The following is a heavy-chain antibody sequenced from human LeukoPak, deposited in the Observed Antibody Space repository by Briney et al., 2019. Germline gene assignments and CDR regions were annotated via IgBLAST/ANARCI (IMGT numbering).Heavy chain of an antibody. CDR1: GFIFASYD. CDR2: IHINGDT. Sequence: GGSLRLSCAASGFIFASYDMHWVRQVTGKGLEWVSGIHINGDTHYPGSVKGRFTISKENAKNSLYLQMNSLRAGDTAVYYCARVKRDSSGWYEFDYWGQGTLVTVSS. CDR3: ARVKRDSSGWYEFDY. J-gene: IGHJ4*02. D-gene: IGHD6-19*01. V-gene: IGHV3-13*01.